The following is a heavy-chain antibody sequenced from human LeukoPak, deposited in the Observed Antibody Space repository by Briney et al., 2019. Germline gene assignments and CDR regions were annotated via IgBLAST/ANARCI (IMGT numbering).Heavy chain of an antibody. CDR2: IYTSGST. D-gene: IGHD3-22*01. Sequence: SETLSLTCTVSGGSISSYYWSWIRQPAGKGLEWIGRIYTSGSTKYNPSLKSRVTISVDTSKKQFSLKLSSVTAADTAVYYCARRNDYYDSSAYSGGLDYWGQGTLVTVSS. CDR3: ARRNDYYDSSAYSGGLDY. V-gene: IGHV4-4*07. CDR1: GGSISSYY. J-gene: IGHJ4*02.